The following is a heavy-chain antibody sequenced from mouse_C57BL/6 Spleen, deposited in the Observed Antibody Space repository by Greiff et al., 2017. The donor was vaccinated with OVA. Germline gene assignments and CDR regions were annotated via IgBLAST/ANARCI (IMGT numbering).Heavy chain of an antibody. Sequence: VQVVESGPGLVQPSQSLSITCTVSGFSLASYGVHWVRQSPGKGLEWLGVIWSGGSTDYTAAFISRLSISKDNSKSQVFFKMNSLQADDTAIYYCARNWGTTVVAPYAMDYWGQGTSVTVSS. D-gene: IGHD1-1*01. V-gene: IGHV2-2*01. CDR3: ARNWGTTVVAPYAMDY. J-gene: IGHJ4*01. CDR2: IWSGGST. CDR1: GFSLASYG.